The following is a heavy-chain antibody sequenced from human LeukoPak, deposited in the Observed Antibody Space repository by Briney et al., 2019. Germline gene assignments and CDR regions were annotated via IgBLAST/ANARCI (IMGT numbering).Heavy chain of an antibody. CDR2: IYTSGST. CDR1: GGSISSYY. CDR3: ARSPYIAADNWFDL. J-gene: IGHJ5*02. D-gene: IGHD6-13*01. Sequence: KTSETLSLTCTVSGGSISSYYWSWIRQPAGKGLEWIGRIYTSGSTNYNPSLKSRVTMSVDTSKNQFSLKLSSVTAADTAVYYCARSPYIAADNWFDLWGQGTLVTVSS. V-gene: IGHV4-4*07.